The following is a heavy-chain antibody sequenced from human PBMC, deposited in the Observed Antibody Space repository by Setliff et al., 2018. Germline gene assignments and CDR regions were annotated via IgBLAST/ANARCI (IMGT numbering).Heavy chain of an antibody. CDR3: GAGTCSY. CDR2: INPHASEK. V-gene: IGHV3-7*01. D-gene: IGHD3-10*01. J-gene: IGHJ4*02. Sequence: PGGSLRLSCTASGLSYINDWVSWVRQAPGKGLEWLASINPHASEKYYVDSVKGRFTISRDNAKNSLSLQMNSLRTEDTAVYCFGAGTCSYWGQGTLVTVSS. CDR1: GLSYINDW.